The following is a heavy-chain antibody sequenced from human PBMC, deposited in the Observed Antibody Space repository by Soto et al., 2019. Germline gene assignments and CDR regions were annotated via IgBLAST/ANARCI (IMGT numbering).Heavy chain of an antibody. CDR3: ARAAYYYGSGRTMDV. CDR1: GYTFTSYY. V-gene: IGHV1-46*01. CDR2: INPSGGST. D-gene: IGHD3-10*01. Sequence: ASVKVSFKASGYTFTSYYMHWVRQAPGQGLEWMGIINPSGGSTSYAQKFQGRGTMTRDTSTSTVYMELSSLRSEDTAVYYCARAAYYYGSGRTMDVWGQGTTVTVSS. J-gene: IGHJ6*02.